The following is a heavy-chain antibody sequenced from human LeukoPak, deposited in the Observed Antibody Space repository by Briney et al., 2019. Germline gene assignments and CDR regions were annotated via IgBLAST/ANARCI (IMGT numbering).Heavy chain of an antibody. CDR3: ARGRAAGRRNYGMDV. Sequence: ASVKVSCKASGYTFTSYYMHWVRQAPGQGLEWMGWINPNSGGTNYAQKFQGRVTMTRNTSISTAYMELSSLRSEDTAVYYCARGRAAGRRNYGMDVWGQGTTVTVSS. D-gene: IGHD6-13*01. J-gene: IGHJ6*02. V-gene: IGHV1-2*02. CDR2: INPNSGGT. CDR1: GYTFTSYY.